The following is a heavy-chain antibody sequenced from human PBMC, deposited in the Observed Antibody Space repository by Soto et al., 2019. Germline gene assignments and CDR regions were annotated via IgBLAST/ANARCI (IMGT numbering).Heavy chain of an antibody. CDR1: GGSIGSYNYH. CDR2: SGTT. CDR3: TTYGGDTGRFDY. V-gene: IGHV4-39*01. D-gene: IGHD4-17*01. J-gene: IGHJ4*02. Sequence: PSETLSLTCRVSGGSIGSYNYHWTWIRQSPGKGPEWIGSGTTYYNPSLRSRVTISVDTSKNQFFLRVNSVTAGDTAVYYCTTYGGDTGRFDYWGQGIPVTVSS.